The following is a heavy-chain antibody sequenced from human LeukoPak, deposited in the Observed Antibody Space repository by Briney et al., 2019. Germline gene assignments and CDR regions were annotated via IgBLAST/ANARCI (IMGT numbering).Heavy chain of an antibody. CDR2: ISCGGGST. D-gene: IGHD2-2*01. CDR1: GFTFSSYA. V-gene: IGHV3-23*01. CDR3: AKDHHDCSSTSCQYYYYGMDV. J-gene: IGHJ6*02. Sequence: GGALRLSCAASGFTFSSYAMSWGRPAPGEGVGGGSAISCGGGSTYYADSVKGRFTISRGNSKNTLYLQMNSLRAEDTAVYYCAKDHHDCSSTSCQYYYYGMDVWGQGTTVTVSS.